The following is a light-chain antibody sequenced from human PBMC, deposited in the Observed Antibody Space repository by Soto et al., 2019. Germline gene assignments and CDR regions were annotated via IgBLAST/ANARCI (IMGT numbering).Light chain of an antibody. CDR2: RND. J-gene: IGLJ1*01. Sequence: QSVLTQSPSASGTPGQRVTTSCSGSSSNIGLNYVYWYQQLPGTAPKLLIYRNDQRPSGVPDRFSGSKSGTSASLAISGLRSEDEADYYCAAWDDRLSGFYVFGSGTKVTVL. V-gene: IGLV1-47*01. CDR1: SSNIGLNY. CDR3: AAWDDRLSGFYV.